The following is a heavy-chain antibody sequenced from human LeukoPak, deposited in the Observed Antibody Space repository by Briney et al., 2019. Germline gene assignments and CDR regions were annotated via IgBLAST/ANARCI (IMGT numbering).Heavy chain of an antibody. V-gene: IGHV4-59*12. D-gene: IGHD3-16*02. CDR1: GGSISNYY. CDR3: ARATYDYVWGSYRLDY. J-gene: IGHJ4*02. CDR2: VYYSGST. Sequence: SETLSLTCTVSGGSISNYYWSWIRQPPGKGLEWIGYVYYSGSTNYNPSLKSRVTISVDTSKNQFSLKLSSVTAADTAVYYCARATYDYVWGSYRLDYWGQGTLVTVSS.